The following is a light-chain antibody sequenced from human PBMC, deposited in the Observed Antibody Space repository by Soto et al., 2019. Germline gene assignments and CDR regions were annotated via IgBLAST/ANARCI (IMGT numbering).Light chain of an antibody. CDR3: QEASRITIT. J-gene: IGKJ5*01. CDR2: AVS. CDR1: QGISSW. Sequence: DIQMTQSPSSVSASVGDRVTITCRASQGISSWLAWYQQKPGKAPKLLIYAVSTLQSGVPSRFSVSVSGTAFTLTISSLQPEDFATYYCQEASRITITFGQGTRLEIK. V-gene: IGKV1-12*01.